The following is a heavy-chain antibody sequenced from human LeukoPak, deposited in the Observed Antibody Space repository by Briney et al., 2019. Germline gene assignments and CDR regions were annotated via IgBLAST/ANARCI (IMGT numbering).Heavy chain of an antibody. CDR3: AKDDSNGWYYGYYYYYGMDV. CDR2: ISYDGSNK. Sequence: PWRSLRLSCAASGFTFSSYGMRWVRQAPGKGLEWVAVISYDGSNKYYADSVKGRFTIFRDYSKNTLYLQMNSLRAEDTAVYYCAKDDSNGWYYGYYYYYGMDVWGQGTTVTVSS. V-gene: IGHV3-30*18. J-gene: IGHJ6*02. D-gene: IGHD6-19*01. CDR1: GFTFSSYG.